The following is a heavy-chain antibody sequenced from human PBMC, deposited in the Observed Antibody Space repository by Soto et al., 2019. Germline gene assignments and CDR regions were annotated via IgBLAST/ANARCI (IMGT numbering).Heavy chain of an antibody. V-gene: IGHV4-30-4*01. J-gene: IGHJ4*02. CDR3: ARLGGYYQAFDQ. CDR2: TYYSGST. CDR1: GGSISRGDYY. Sequence: SETLSLTCTVSGGSISRGDYYWSWIRQPPGEGLEWIGYTYYSGSTYYNPSLKSRVTISVDTSKNQFSLKLSSVTAADTAVYYCARLGGYYQAFDQWGQGSLVNVSS. D-gene: IGHD3-22*01.